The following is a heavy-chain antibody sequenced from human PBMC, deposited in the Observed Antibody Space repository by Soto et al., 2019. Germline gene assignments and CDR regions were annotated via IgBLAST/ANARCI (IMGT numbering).Heavy chain of an antibody. J-gene: IGHJ4*02. V-gene: IGHV4-30-2*01. Sequence: PSETLSLTCAVSGGSISSGGYSWSWIRQPPGKGLECIGYIYHSGSTYYSPSLKSRVTISVDRSKNQFSLKLSSVTAADTAVYYCARGPPLGYWGQGTPVTVSS. CDR1: GGSISSGGYS. CDR3: ARGPPLGY. CDR2: IYHSGST.